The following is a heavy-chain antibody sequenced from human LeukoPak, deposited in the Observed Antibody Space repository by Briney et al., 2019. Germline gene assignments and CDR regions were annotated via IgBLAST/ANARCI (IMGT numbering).Heavy chain of an antibody. Sequence: GGSLRLSCAASGFTFSSYGMHWVRQAPGKGLEWVAVISYDGSNKYYADSVKGRFTISRDNSKNTLYLQMNSLRADDTAVYYCAKGRYYYDSSADFDYWGQGTLVTVSS. CDR1: GFTFSSYG. CDR2: ISYDGSNK. CDR3: AKGRYYYDSSADFDY. J-gene: IGHJ4*02. V-gene: IGHV3-30*18. D-gene: IGHD3-22*01.